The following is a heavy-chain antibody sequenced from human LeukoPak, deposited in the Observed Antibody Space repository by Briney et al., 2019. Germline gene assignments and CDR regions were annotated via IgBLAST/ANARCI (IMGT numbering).Heavy chain of an antibody. V-gene: IGHV1-2*04. CDR1: GYTFTSYY. Sequence: GASVKVSCKASGYTFTSYYMHWVRQAPGQGLEWMGWINPNSGGTNYAQKFQGWVTMTRDTSISTAYMELSRLRSDDTAVYYCARDLRYSSSSENYYYYGMDVWGQGTTVTVSS. D-gene: IGHD6-6*01. CDR2: INPNSGGT. J-gene: IGHJ6*02. CDR3: ARDLRYSSSSENYYYYGMDV.